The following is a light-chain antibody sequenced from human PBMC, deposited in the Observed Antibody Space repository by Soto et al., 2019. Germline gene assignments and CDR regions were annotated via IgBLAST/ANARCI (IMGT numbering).Light chain of an antibody. CDR1: SSAVGGYDR. V-gene: IGLV2-8*01. Sequence: QSALTQPPSASGSPGQSVTISCTGTSSAVGGYDRVSWYQQYPGKVPKLMIYEVSKRPSGVPDRFSASKSGNTASLTVSGLQTEDEADYYCSSYAGSNNYVVFGGGTKLTVL. CDR3: SSYAGSNNYVV. CDR2: EVS. J-gene: IGLJ2*01.